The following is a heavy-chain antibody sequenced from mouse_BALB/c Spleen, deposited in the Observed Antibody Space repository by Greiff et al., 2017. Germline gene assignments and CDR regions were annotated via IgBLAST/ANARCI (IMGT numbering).Heavy chain of an antibody. V-gene: IGHV1-66*01. D-gene: IGHD2-1*01. CDR2: IFPGSGNT. J-gene: IGHJ3*01. CDR1: GYSFTSYY. Sequence: LQESGPELVKPGASVKISCKASGYSFTSYYIHWVKQRPGQGLEWIGWIFPGSGNTKYNEKFKGKATLTADTSSSTAYMQLSSLTSEDSAVYFCARLEGNYRSFAYWGQGTLVTVSA. CDR3: ARLEGNYRSFAY.